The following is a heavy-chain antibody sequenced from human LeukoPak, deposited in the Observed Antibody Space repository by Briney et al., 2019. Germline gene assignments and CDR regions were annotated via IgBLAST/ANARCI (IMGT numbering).Heavy chain of an antibody. D-gene: IGHD4-17*01. CDR2: IYYSGST. CDR3: VRHGYGDRFFDY. V-gene: IGHV4-39*01. J-gene: IGHJ4*02. Sequence: SETLSLTCTVSGGSISSSSYYWGWIRQPPGKGLEWIGSIYYSGSTYYNPSLKSRVTISVDTSKNQFSLKLSSVTAADTAVYYCVRHGYGDRFFDYWGQGTLVTVSS. CDR1: GGSISSSSYY.